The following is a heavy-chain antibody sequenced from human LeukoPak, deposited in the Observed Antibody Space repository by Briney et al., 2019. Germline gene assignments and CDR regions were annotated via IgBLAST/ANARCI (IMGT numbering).Heavy chain of an antibody. D-gene: IGHD1-14*01. J-gene: IGHJ5*02. CDR2: INPSGGST. Sequence: ASVTVSCKASGYTFINYYMHWVRQAPGQGLEWMGIINPSGGSTSYAQKFQGRVTMTRDMSTSTVYMELSSLRSEDTAVYYCAREAGNNRWFDPWGQGTLVTVSS. CDR1: GYTFINYY. V-gene: IGHV1-46*01. CDR3: AREAGNNRWFDP.